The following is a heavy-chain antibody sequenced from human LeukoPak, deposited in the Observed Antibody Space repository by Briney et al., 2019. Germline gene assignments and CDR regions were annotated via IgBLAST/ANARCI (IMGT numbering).Heavy chain of an antibody. D-gene: IGHD4-23*01. Sequence: PGRSLRLSCAASGFTFSSYGMHWVRQAPGKGLEWVAAISYDGSNKYYADSVKGRFTISRDNSKNTLYLQMNSLRAEDTAVYYCANLLRWEPYWGQGTLVTVSS. V-gene: IGHV3-30*18. J-gene: IGHJ4*02. CDR3: ANLLRWEPY. CDR1: GFTFSSYG. CDR2: ISYDGSNK.